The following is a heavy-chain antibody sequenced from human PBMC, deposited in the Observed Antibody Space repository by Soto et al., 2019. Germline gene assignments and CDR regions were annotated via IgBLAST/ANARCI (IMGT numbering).Heavy chain of an antibody. Sequence: QVQLVQSGAEVKKPGASVKVSCKASGYTFTSYAIHWVRQAPGQRLEWMGWINAGNGNTKYSQKFQGRVIITRDTSAGTAYMELRSLRSEDTAVYYCATPIVAFYWSQGTLVTVSS. D-gene: IGHD5-12*01. CDR1: GYTFTSYA. CDR3: ATPIVAFY. CDR2: INAGNGNT. V-gene: IGHV1-3*01. J-gene: IGHJ4*02.